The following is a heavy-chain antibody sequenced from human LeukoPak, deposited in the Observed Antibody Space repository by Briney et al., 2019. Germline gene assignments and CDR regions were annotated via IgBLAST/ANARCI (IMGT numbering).Heavy chain of an antibody. CDR1: GFSLSTSGGG. D-gene: IGHD4-17*01. CDR3: ARTTMTNGPDY. J-gene: IGHJ4*02. Sequence: SGPTLVKPTQTLTLTCTFSGFSLSTSGGGVGWIRQPPGKALEWLPLIYLNDDKLYSPSLKSRLTITKDTSKNQVVLAMTNMDPVDTATYYCARTTMTNGPDYWGQGTLVTVSS. CDR2: IYLNDDK. V-gene: IGHV2-5*01.